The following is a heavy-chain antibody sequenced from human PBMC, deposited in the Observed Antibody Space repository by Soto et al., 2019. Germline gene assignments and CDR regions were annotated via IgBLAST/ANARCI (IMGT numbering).Heavy chain of an antibody. V-gene: IGHV1-69*13. J-gene: IGHJ6*02. CDR2: IIPIFGTA. CDR3: AREGTGYCISTSCPHYGMDV. D-gene: IGHD2-2*01. Sequence: SVKVSCKASGYTFTSYGISWVRQAPGQGLEWMGGIIPIFGTANYAQKFQGRVTITADESTSTAYMELSSLRSEDTAVYYCAREGTGYCISTSCPHYGMDVWGQGTTVTVSS. CDR1: GYTFTSYG.